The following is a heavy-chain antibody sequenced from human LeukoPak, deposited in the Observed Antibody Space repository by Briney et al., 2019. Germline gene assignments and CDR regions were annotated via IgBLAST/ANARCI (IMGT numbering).Heavy chain of an antibody. J-gene: IGHJ3*02. CDR2: INPNSGGT. CDR3: ARDAGSGIQLADAFDI. V-gene: IGHV1-2*02. CDR1: GYTFTGYY. Sequence: ASVKVSCKASGYTFTGYYMHWVRQAPGQGLEWMGWINPNSGGTNYAQKFQGRVTMTRDTSISTAYMELSRLRSDDTAVYYCARDAGSGIQLADAFDIWGQGTMVTVSS. D-gene: IGHD3-10*01.